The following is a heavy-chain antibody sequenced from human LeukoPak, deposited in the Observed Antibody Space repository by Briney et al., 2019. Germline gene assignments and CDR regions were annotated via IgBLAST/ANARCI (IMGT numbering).Heavy chain of an antibody. CDR1: GDSISSSNW. Sequence: SGTLSLTCAVSGDSISSSNWWNWVRPPPGKGLEWIGEIYHSESTHYNPSLKSRVTISVDKSKNQFSLRLSSVTAADTAVYYCARSGTARDFDYWGQGTLVTVSS. CDR2: IYHSEST. V-gene: IGHV4-4*02. D-gene: IGHD2-21*02. J-gene: IGHJ4*02. CDR3: ARSGTARDFDY.